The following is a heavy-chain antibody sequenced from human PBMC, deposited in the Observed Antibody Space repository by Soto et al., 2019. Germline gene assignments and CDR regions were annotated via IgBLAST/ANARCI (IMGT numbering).Heavy chain of an antibody. Sequence: QVHLVQSGAEVKKPGASVKVSCKTSGYTFTRYGISWVRKAPGQGLEWMGWISGYDGRTNFAQKVQDRVTMTTDTSTSTVYMELRSLSSDDTAVYYCAREGDVPYYYYGMDVWGQGTTVTVSS. CDR1: GYTFTRYG. CDR3: AREGDVPYYYYGMDV. D-gene: IGHD2-21*02. CDR2: ISGYDGRT. V-gene: IGHV1-18*01. J-gene: IGHJ6*02.